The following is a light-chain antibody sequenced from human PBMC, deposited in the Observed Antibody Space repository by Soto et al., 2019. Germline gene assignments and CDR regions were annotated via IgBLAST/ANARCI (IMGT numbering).Light chain of an antibody. J-gene: IGKJ1*01. Sequence: DIVMTQSPDSLAVSLGERATINCKSSQSVLYSSNNKNYLAWYQQKPGQPPKLLIYWASTRESGVPDRSRGSGSEKNFTLTLSRLEAEEVAVYYCQQFLRPWTFVQGTKVEIK. V-gene: IGKV4-1*01. CDR2: WAS. CDR3: QQFLRPWT. CDR1: QSVLYSSNNKNY.